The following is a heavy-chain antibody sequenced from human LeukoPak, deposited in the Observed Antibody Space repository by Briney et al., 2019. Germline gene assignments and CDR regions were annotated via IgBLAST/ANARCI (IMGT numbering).Heavy chain of an antibody. V-gene: IGHV4-59*01. J-gene: IGHJ4*02. CDR3: ARGVGPTTAQSTFDY. Sequence: KPSETLSLTCTVSGGSISSYYWSWIRQTPGKGLEWIGHIFYSGTTNYNPSLKSRVTISVGASRNQFSLKLSSVTAADTAVYYCARGVGPTTAQSTFDYWGQGALVTVSS. CDR1: GGSISSYY. D-gene: IGHD1-26*01. CDR2: IFYSGTT.